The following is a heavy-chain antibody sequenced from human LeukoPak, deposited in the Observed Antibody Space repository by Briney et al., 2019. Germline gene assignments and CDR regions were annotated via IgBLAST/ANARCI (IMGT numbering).Heavy chain of an antibody. Sequence: SETLSLTCTVSGGSISSGGYYWSWIRQHPGKGLEWIGYIYYSGSTNYNPSLKSRVTISVDTSKNQFSLKLSSVTAADTAVYYCAGQKGVVTNYYYYGMDVWGQGTTVTVSS. J-gene: IGHJ6*02. D-gene: IGHD4-4*01. CDR3: AGQKGVVTNYYYYGMDV. CDR1: GGSISSGGYY. V-gene: IGHV4-61*08. CDR2: IYYSGST.